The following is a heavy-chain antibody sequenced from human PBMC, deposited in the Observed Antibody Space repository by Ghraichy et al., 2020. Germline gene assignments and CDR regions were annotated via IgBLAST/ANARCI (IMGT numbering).Heavy chain of an antibody. CDR1: GFTFSNYA. D-gene: IGHD4-17*01. J-gene: IGHJ4*02. Sequence: GSLRLSCGASGFTFSNYAMTWVRQAPGKGLEWVSGISGSGDGTHYADSVKGRFTISRDNSKNTLFLQMNNLRPDDTAVYYCARDNSTVTPHFDYWGQGTLVAVSS. CDR2: ISGSGDGT. V-gene: IGHV3-23*01. CDR3: ARDNSTVTPHFDY.